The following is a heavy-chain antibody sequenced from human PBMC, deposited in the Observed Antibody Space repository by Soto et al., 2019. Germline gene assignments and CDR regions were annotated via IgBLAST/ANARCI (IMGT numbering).Heavy chain of an antibody. J-gene: IGHJ4*02. CDR2: IKSKTDGGTT. Sequence: GAVRLSCAASGLTFRNAFISWVRQAPGKELEWVGRIKSKTDGGTTDYAAPVKGRFTISRDDSKNTLYLQMNSLKTEDTAVYYCTTRWRYYDTFDYWGQGTLVNVSS. CDR3: TTRWRYYDTFDY. V-gene: IGHV3-15*01. CDR1: GLTFRNAF. D-gene: IGHD3-9*01.